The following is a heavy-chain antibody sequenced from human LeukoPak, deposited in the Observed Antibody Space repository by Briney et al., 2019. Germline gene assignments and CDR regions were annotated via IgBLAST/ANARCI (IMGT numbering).Heavy chain of an antibody. Sequence: PSETLSLTCAVSGGSISSNWWSWVRQPPGKGLEWIGEIYHSGSTNYNPSLKSRVTISVDKSKNQFSLKLSSVTAADTAVYYCARSRPRWGIAVAGEFDYWGQGTLVTVSS. D-gene: IGHD6-19*01. CDR2: IYHSGST. CDR1: GGSISSNW. J-gene: IGHJ4*02. CDR3: ARSRPRWGIAVAGEFDY. V-gene: IGHV4-4*02.